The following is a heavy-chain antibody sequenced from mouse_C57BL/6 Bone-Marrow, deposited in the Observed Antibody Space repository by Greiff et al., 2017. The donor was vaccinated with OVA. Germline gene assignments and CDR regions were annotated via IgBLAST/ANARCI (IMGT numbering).Heavy chain of an antibody. CDR1: GYTFTSYW. CDR2: IYPSDSET. D-gene: IGHD1-1*01. CDR3: ASPLPDYGSSYGFAY. V-gene: IGHV1-61*01. Sequence: QVQLQQPGAELLRPGSSVKLSCKASGYTFTSYWMDWVKQRPGQGLEWIGNIYPSDSETHYNQKFKDKATLTVDKSSSTAYMQLSSLTSEDSAVYYCASPLPDYGSSYGFAYWGQGTLVTVSA. J-gene: IGHJ3*01.